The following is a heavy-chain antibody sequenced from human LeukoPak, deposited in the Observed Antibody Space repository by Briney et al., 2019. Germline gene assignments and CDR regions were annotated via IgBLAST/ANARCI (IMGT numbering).Heavy chain of an antibody. D-gene: IGHD2-2*01. CDR3: AKRYCSSATCYWVAFDV. Sequence: PGGSLRLSCRASGITFSSYAMSWVRQAPGKGLEWVSGISDSGDSTYYADSVKGRFTISRDNSKDTLYLQMNSLRVEDTAVYYCAKRYCSSATCYWVAFDVWGQGTMVTVSS. CDR1: GITFSSYA. J-gene: IGHJ3*01. V-gene: IGHV3-23*01. CDR2: ISDSGDST.